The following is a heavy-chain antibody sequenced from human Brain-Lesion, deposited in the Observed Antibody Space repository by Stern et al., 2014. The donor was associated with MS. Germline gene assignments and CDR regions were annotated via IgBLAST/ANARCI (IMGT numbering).Heavy chain of an antibody. J-gene: IGHJ6*02. CDR2: IKPNTGGT. Sequence: QVQLVESGAEVKKPGASVKVSCKASGYIFTGYYIHWVRQAPGQGLERMAWIKPNTGGTKHAQKFQGRVTMSRDTSISTAYVELSSLTSDDTAVYYCARDQRGITIFGVVTDYYYLGMDVWGQGTTVTVSS. CDR3: ARDQRGITIFGVVTDYYYLGMDV. D-gene: IGHD3-3*01. V-gene: IGHV1-2*02. CDR1: GYIFTGYY.